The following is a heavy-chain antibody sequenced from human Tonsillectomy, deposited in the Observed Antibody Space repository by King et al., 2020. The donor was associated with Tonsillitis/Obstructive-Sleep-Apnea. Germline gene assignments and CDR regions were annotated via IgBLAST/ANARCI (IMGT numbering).Heavy chain of an antibody. CDR1: GGSINSTNW. CDR2: IYHTGSA. D-gene: IGHD3-10*01. CDR3: ARGYSGSDNAFDI. J-gene: IGHJ3*02. V-gene: IGHV4-4*02. Sequence: VQLQESCPGLLKPSGTLSLTCAVSGGSINSTNWWSWVRQPPGKGLEWIGEIYHTGSANYNSSLRHRVTISVDKSKYQFSLKVYSVTAADTAAYYCARGYSGSDNAFDIWGQGTMVTVSS.